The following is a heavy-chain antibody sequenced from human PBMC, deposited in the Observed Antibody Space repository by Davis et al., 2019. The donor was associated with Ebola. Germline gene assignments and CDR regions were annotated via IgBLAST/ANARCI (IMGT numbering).Heavy chain of an antibody. CDR2: IYYSGST. Sequence: MPSETLSLTCTVSGGSISSYYWSWIRQPPGKGLEWIGSIYYSGSTYYNPSLKSRVTISVDTSKNQFSLKLSSVTAADTAVYYCARAYAMGYYYGMDVWGQGTTVTVSS. CDR1: GGSISSYY. J-gene: IGHJ6*02. CDR3: ARAYAMGYYYGMDV. V-gene: IGHV4-59*01. D-gene: IGHD2-8*01.